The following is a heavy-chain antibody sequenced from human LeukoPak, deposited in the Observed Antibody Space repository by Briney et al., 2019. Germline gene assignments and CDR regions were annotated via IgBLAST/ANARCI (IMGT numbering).Heavy chain of an antibody. J-gene: IGHJ6*04. CDR3: ARDDCSSTSCYSYYGMDV. CDR2: IWYDGSNK. D-gene: IGHD2-2*01. CDR1: GFTFSSYG. Sequence: GGSLRLSCAASGFTFSSYGMHWVRQAPGKGREWVAVIWYDGSNKYYADSVKGRFTISRDNSKNTLYLQMNSLRAEDTAVYYCARDDCSSTSCYSYYGMDVWGKGTTVTVSS. V-gene: IGHV3-33*01.